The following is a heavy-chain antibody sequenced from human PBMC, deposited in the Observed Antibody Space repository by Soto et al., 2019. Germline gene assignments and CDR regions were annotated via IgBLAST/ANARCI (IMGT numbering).Heavy chain of an antibody. CDR1: GGSISSYY. D-gene: IGHD2-15*01. V-gene: IGHV4-59*01. Sequence: SETLSLTWTVSGGSISSYYWSWIRQPPGKGLEWIGYIYYSGSTNYNPSLKSRVTISVDTSKNQFSLKLSSVTAADTAVYYCAVGYCSGGSCHRAFDYWGQGTLVTVSS. CDR3: AVGYCSGGSCHRAFDY. CDR2: IYYSGST. J-gene: IGHJ4*02.